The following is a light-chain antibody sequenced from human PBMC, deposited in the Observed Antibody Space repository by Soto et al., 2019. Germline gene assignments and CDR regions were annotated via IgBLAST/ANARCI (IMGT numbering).Light chain of an antibody. Sequence: QSVLTQAPSASGTPGQRVTISCSGSSSNIGSNTVTWYQQVPGTAPKLLIYSNDQRPSGVPDRFSGSKSGTSASLAIAGLQSEEEDDYYCAAWDDSLNCWVFGGGTKLTVL. CDR3: AAWDDSLNCWV. J-gene: IGLJ3*02. V-gene: IGLV1-44*01. CDR1: SSNIGSNT. CDR2: SND.